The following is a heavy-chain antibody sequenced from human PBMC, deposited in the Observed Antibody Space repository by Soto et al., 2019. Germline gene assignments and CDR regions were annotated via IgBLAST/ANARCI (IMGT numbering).Heavy chain of an antibody. CDR3: ARVECSSTSCRDAFDI. CDR1: GGTFSSYA. Sequence: QVQLVQSGAEVKKPGSSVKVSCKASGGTFSSYAISWVRQAPGQGLEWMGGIIPIFGTANYAQKFQGRVTITADESTSTAYMELSSLRSDDTAVYYCARVECSSTSCRDAFDIWGQGTMVTVSS. D-gene: IGHD2-2*01. J-gene: IGHJ3*02. V-gene: IGHV1-69*01. CDR2: IIPIFGTA.